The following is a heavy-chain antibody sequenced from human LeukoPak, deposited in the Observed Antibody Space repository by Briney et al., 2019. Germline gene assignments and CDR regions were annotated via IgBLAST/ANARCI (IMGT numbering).Heavy chain of an antibody. CDR2: INPNSGGT. Sequence: ASVKVSCEVSGYTLTELSTHWVRQAPGQGLEWMGWINPNSGGTDYAQKFQGRVTMTRDTSISTAYMALSSLRSDDTAVYYCARVRSVVGGTIGYWGQGTLVTVSS. D-gene: IGHD2-15*01. CDR3: ARVRSVVGGTIGY. V-gene: IGHV1-2*02. J-gene: IGHJ4*02. CDR1: GYTLTELS.